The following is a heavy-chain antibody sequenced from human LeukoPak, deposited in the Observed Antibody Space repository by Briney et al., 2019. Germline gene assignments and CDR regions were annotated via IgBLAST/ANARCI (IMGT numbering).Heavy chain of an antibody. D-gene: IGHD4-11*01. CDR3: ARAQVTINYYYGMDV. V-gene: IGHV3-53*01. CDR1: GFTVNNNY. Sequence: GGSLRLSCAASGFTVNNNYMSWVRQAPGKGLEWVSVIYSGDITYYADSVKGRFTISRDNAKNSLYLQMNSLRAEDTAVYYCARAQVTINYYYGMDVWGQGTTVTVSS. J-gene: IGHJ6*02. CDR2: IYSGDIT.